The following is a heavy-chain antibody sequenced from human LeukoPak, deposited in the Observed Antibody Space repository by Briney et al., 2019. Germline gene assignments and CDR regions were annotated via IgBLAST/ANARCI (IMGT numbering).Heavy chain of an antibody. Sequence: GGSLRLSCAASGFTFDDYTMHWVRQAPGKGLEWVSLISWDGGSTYYADSVKGRFTTFRDNSKNSLYLQMNSLRTEDTALYYCAKDKGNSSSWYYFDYWGQGTLVTVSS. CDR1: GFTFDDYT. J-gene: IGHJ4*02. CDR2: ISWDGGST. D-gene: IGHD6-13*01. CDR3: AKDKGNSSSWYYFDY. V-gene: IGHV3-43*01.